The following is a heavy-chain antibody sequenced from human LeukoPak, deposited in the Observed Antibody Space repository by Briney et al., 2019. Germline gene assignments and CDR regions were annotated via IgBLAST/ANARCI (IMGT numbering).Heavy chain of an antibody. J-gene: IGHJ5*02. D-gene: IGHD3-22*01. CDR2: IYYTGST. CDR3: ARDPYSSGYYASFDP. Sequence: PSETLSLTCTVSGGSISSYYWSWIRQPPGKGLEWIGYIYYTGSTTYNPSLKSRITMSIDTSKNRFSLKMWSVTAADTAVYYCARDPYSSGYYASFDPWGQGTLVTVSS. V-gene: IGHV4-59*01. CDR1: GGSISSYY.